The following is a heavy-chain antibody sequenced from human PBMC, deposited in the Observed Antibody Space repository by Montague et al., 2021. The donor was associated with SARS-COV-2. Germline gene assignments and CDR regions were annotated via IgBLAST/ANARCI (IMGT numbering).Heavy chain of an antibody. CDR1: GGSFSNYY. V-gene: IGHV4-34*01. J-gene: IGHJ5*02. CDR2: INHTGST. Sequence: SETLSLTCAVYGGSFSNYYWTWIRQSPGKRLEWIGEINHTGSTTYNPSPTRQVPISVDTSKNQFPLKLTAVTVADTAPYYCARPFRLGMAGMPLLTWGQGTLVTVSS. D-gene: IGHD6-19*01. CDR3: ARPFRLGMAGMPLLT.